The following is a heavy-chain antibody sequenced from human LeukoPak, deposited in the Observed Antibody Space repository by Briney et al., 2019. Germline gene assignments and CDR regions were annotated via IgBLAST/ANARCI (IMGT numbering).Heavy chain of an antibody. CDR2: IRYDGSNK. Sequence: GGSLRLSCAASGFTFSSYGMHWVRQAPGKGLEWVAFIRYDGSNKYYADSVKGRFTISRDNSKNTLYLQMNSLRAEDTAVYYCAKERTYYCGSGSYYNWAFDIWGQGTMVTVSS. D-gene: IGHD3-10*01. J-gene: IGHJ3*02. V-gene: IGHV3-30*02. CDR1: GFTFSSYG. CDR3: AKERTYYCGSGSYYNWAFDI.